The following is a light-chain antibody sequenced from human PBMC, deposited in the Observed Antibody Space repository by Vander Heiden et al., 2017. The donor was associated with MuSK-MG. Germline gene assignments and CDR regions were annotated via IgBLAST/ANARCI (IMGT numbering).Light chain of an antibody. J-gene: IGKJ2*01. CDR1: QSFSSN. V-gene: IGKV3-15*01. Sequence: DIVMPQSPATLSVSPGETAPLSCRATQSFSSNLAWYQQKPGQAPRLLIYGASTRATGSPARFSGSGSGTEFTLTISSLQSEDFAVYYCQQHNNWPRTFGQGTKLEIK. CDR2: GAS. CDR3: QQHNNWPRT.